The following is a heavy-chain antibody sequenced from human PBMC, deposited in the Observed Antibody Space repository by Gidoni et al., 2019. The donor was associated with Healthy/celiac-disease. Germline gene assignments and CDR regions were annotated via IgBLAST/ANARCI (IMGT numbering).Heavy chain of an antibody. CDR2: IIPIFGTA. CDR1: GGTFSSYA. V-gene: IGHV1-69*01. CDR3: AEGRITMVRGVRKGYYFDY. J-gene: IGHJ4*02. D-gene: IGHD3-10*01. Sequence: QVQLVQSGAEVKKPGSSVKVSCKASGGTFSSYAISWVRQAPGQGLEWMGGIIPIFGTANYAQKCQGRVTIPADESTGTAYMDLSSLRSEDTAVYYCAEGRITMVRGVRKGYYFDYWGQGTLVTVSS.